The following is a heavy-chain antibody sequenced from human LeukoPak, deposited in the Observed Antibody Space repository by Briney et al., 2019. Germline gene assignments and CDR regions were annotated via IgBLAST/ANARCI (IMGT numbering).Heavy chain of an antibody. CDR1: GFTFSSYG. D-gene: IGHD5-24*01. J-gene: IGHJ4*02. V-gene: IGHV3-30*18. Sequence: GGSLRLSCAASGFTFSSYGMHWVRQAPGKGLEWVAVISYDGSNKYYADSVKGRFTISRDNSKNTLYLQMNSLRAEDTAVYYCAKDSAEMATDYWGQGTLVTVSS. CDR2: ISYDGSNK. CDR3: AKDSAEMATDY.